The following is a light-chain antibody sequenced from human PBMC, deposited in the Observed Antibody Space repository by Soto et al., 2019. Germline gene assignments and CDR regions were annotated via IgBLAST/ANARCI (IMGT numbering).Light chain of an antibody. Sequence: EIVMTQSPATLSVPPGERATLSCRASQSVNIYLAWYQQKPGQAPRLLIFGASSRATGIPARFSGSGSGTEFNLTISSLQSEDFAVYFCQQYDDWLRLTFGGGTRWIS. V-gene: IGKV3D-15*01. CDR1: QSVNIY. CDR3: QQYDDWLRLT. J-gene: IGKJ4*01. CDR2: GAS.